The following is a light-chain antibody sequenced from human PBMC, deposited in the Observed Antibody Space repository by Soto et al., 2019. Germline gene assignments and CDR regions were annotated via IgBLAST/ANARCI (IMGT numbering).Light chain of an antibody. CDR3: SSYSSITTLV. CDR1: SSDIGGDNY. J-gene: IGLJ1*01. CDR2: DVS. Sequence: QSVLTQPASVSGSPGQSITVSCTGSSSDIGGDNYVSWYQQHPDKAPKLVLYDVSHRPSGISDRFSGSKSGNTASLTISGLQAEDEAHYYCSSYSSITTLVFGTGTKLTVL. V-gene: IGLV2-14*03.